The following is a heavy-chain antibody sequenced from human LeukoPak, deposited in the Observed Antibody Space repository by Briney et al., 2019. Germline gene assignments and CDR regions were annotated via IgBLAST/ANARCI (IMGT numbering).Heavy chain of an antibody. Sequence: PSETLSLTCTVSGGSISSYYWSWIRQPPGKGLEWIGYIYYSGSANYHPSLKSRVTISVDTSKNRFSLRLSSVTAADTAVYYCARVTGYMVEDYFDYWGQGTLVTISS. CDR2: IYYSGSA. D-gene: IGHD6-13*01. J-gene: IGHJ4*02. CDR3: ARVTGYMVEDYFDY. CDR1: GGSISSYY. V-gene: IGHV4-59*01.